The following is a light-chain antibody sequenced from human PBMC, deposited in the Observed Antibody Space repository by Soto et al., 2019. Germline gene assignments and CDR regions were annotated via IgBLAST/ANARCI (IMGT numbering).Light chain of an antibody. CDR2: AAS. CDR3: QHVDSFPLS. Sequence: IQVTQSPSSVSASIGDRVTITCRASQGISGWLAWYQQKPGKAPKLLIYAASSVQGEVPSRFSGSGSGTEFTLTITSLQPEDFATYYCQHVDSFPLSFGGGTKVEIK. J-gene: IGKJ4*01. V-gene: IGKV1-12*01. CDR1: QGISGW.